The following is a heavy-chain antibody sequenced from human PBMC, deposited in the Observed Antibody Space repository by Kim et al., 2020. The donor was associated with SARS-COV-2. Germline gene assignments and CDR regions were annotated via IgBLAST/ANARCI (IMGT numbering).Heavy chain of an antibody. J-gene: IGHJ3*02. CDR3: AKDTIETAMGSSAFDI. Sequence: SVKGRFTISRDNSKNSLYLQMNSLRTEDTALYYCAKDTIETAMGSSAFDIWGQGTMVTVSS. D-gene: IGHD5-18*01. V-gene: IGHV3-43*01.